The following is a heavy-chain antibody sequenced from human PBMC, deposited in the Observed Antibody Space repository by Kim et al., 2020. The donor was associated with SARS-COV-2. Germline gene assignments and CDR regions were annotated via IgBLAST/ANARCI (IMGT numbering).Heavy chain of an antibody. CDR3: AKGYSGYDWGGYYFYYMDV. CDR1: GFTFSSYA. J-gene: IGHJ6*03. D-gene: IGHD5-12*01. V-gene: IGHV3-23*01. Sequence: GGSLRLSCAASGFTFSSYAMSWVRQAPGKGLEWVSGISGSGGSTYYADSVKGRFTISRDNSKNTLYLQMNSLRAEDTAVYYCAKGYSGYDWGGYYFYYMDVWGKGTTVTVSS. CDR2: ISGSGGST.